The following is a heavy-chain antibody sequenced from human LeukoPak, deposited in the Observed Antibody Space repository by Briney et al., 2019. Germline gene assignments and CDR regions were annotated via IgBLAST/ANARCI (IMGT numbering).Heavy chain of an antibody. D-gene: IGHD6-19*01. CDR1: GFTFSTYA. CDR3: ARSKASSGWYFGFDY. J-gene: IGHJ4*02. Sequence: PGGSLRLSCAASGFTFSTYAIHWVRQAPGKGLEWVAVISYDGSNRYYADSVKGRFTISRDNSENTLYLQMNGLRAEDTAVYYCARSKASSGWYFGFDYWGQGTLVTVSS. CDR2: ISYDGSNR. V-gene: IGHV3-30-3*01.